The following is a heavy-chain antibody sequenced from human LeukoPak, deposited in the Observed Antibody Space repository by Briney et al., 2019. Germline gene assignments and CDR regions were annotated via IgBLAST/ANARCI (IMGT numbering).Heavy chain of an antibody. CDR2: ISAYNGNT. CDR1: GYTFTSYG. D-gene: IGHD4-17*01. J-gene: IGHJ6*04. Sequence: ASVKVSCKASGYTFTSYGISWVRQAPGQGLEWMGWISAYNGNTNYAQKLQGRVTMTTDTYTSTAYMELRSLRSDDTAVYYCASGTDYGDYGGYYYGMDVWGKGTTVTVSS. V-gene: IGHV1-18*04. CDR3: ASGTDYGDYGGYYYGMDV.